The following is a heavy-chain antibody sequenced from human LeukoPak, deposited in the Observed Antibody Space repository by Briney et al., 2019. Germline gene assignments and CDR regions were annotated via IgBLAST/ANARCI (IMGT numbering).Heavy chain of an antibody. CDR2: IYSGGGT. CDR3: ARGGYYYDSSGYYHDAFDI. Sequence: GGSLRLSCAASGFTVSSNYMNWVRQAPGKGLEWVSIIYSGGGTYYADSVKGRFTISRDNSKNKVYLQMDSLRAEDTAVCYCARGGYYYDSSGYYHDAFDIWGQGTMVTVSS. D-gene: IGHD3-22*01. V-gene: IGHV3-53*01. J-gene: IGHJ3*02. CDR1: GFTVSSNY.